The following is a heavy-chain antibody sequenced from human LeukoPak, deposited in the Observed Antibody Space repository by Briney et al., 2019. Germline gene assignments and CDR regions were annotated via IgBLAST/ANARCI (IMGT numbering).Heavy chain of an antibody. D-gene: IGHD5-24*01. V-gene: IGHV5-51*01. CDR3: ARSEMATVLSQDY. CDR2: IYPGDSDT. Sequence: TGESLKISCKGSGYSFTTHWIGWVRQMPGKGLEWMGIIYPGDSDTRYSPSFQGQVTISADKPISTAYLQWSSLKASDTAMYYCARSEMATVLSQDYWGQGTLVTVSS. J-gene: IGHJ4*02. CDR1: GYSFTTHW.